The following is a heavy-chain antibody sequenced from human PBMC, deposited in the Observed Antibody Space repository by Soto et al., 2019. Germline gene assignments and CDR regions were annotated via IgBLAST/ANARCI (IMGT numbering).Heavy chain of an antibody. CDR3: AHTLGRYYDSSGYYYFDY. J-gene: IGHJ4*02. Sequence: QITLKESGPTLVKPTQTLTLTCTFSGFSLSTSGVGVGWIRQPPGKALEWLALIYWNDDKRYSPSLKSRLTITKDTSKNQVVLTMTNMDPVDTATYYCAHTLGRYYDSSGYYYFDYWGQGTLVTVSS. CDR2: IYWNDDK. V-gene: IGHV2-5*01. D-gene: IGHD3-22*01. CDR1: GFSLSTSGVG.